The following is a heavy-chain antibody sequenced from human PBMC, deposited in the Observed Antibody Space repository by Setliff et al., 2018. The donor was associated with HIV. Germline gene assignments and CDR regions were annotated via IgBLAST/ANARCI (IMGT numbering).Heavy chain of an antibody. V-gene: IGHV4-38-2*01. CDR3: ARLPGYSYGPFDY. Sequence: SETLSLTCAVSGYSISSGYYWGWIRQPPGKGLEWIGSIYHSGSSYYNPSLKSRVTISVDTSKNQFSLKLSSVTAADTAVYYCARLPGYSYGPFDYWGQGTLFTVSS. CDR2: IYHSGSS. CDR1: GYSISSGYY. J-gene: IGHJ4*02. D-gene: IGHD5-18*01.